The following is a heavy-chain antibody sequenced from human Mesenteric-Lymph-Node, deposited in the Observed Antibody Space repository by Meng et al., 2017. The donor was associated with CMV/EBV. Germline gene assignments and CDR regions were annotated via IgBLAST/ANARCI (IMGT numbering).Heavy chain of an antibody. Sequence: ESLKISCKGSGYSFTSYWIGWVRQMPGKGLEWMGIIYPGDSDTRYSPSFLGQVTISADKSISTAYLQWNSLKASDTAIYYCARRRGRGTYYYDSSGDSYGMDVWGQGTTVTV. CDR3: ARRRGRGTYYYDSSGDSYGMDV. V-gene: IGHV5-51*01. D-gene: IGHD3-22*01. CDR1: GYSFTSYW. J-gene: IGHJ6*02. CDR2: IYPGDSDT.